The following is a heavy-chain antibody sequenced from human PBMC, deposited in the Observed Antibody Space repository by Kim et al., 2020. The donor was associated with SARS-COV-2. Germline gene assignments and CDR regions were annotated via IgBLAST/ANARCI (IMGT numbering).Heavy chain of an antibody. D-gene: IGHD5-12*01. Sequence: SVKVSCKASGGTFSSYAISWVRQAPGQGLEWMGGIIPIFGTANYAQKFQGRVTITADESTSTAYMELSSLRSEDTAVYYCARGKVEMATIPGLYYYYYGMDVWGQGTTVTVSS. V-gene: IGHV1-69*13. CDR1: GGTFSSYA. CDR3: ARGKVEMATIPGLYYYYYGMDV. CDR2: IIPIFGTA. J-gene: IGHJ6*02.